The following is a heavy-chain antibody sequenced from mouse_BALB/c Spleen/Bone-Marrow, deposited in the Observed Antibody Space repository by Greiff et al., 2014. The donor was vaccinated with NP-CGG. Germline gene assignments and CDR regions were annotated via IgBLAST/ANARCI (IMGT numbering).Heavy chain of an antibody. CDR1: GFTFSSYA. D-gene: IGHD6-5*01. CDR3: ASRPISAEAYRRYDV. J-gene: IGHJ1*01. V-gene: IGHV5-9-1*01. Sequence: EVKLVESGGGLVKPGGSLKLSCAASGFTFSSYAMSWVRQTPEKRLEWVGTISSGATYTYYPDSVKGRSTISRDNATNTLSLQMSSLRSEDTAMYSGASRPISAEAYRRYDVWGAGTTVTVSS. CDR2: ISSGATYT.